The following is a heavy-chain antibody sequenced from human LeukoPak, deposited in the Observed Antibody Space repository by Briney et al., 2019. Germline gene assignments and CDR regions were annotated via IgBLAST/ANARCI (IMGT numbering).Heavy chain of an antibody. Sequence: PGGSLRLSCAASGFTFSTYSMNWVRQAPGKGLEWVSSISGSSSYIYYADSVKGRFTISRDDAENSLYLQMNSLRAEDTAVYYCARVSSSDWYPEAFDIWGQGTMVTVSS. CDR3: ARVSSSDWYPEAFDI. V-gene: IGHV3-21*01. J-gene: IGHJ3*02. CDR1: GFTFSTYS. CDR2: ISGSSSYI. D-gene: IGHD6-19*01.